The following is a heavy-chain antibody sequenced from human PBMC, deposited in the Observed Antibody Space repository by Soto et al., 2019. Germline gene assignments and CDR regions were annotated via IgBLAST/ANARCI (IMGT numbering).Heavy chain of an antibody. CDR2: IDPSDSYT. V-gene: IGHV5-10-1*01. CDR3: ARHLGEQWLDFDY. Sequence: GGSQKTSCKGLGYPFTNYWTNWVRQGPGEGLVWMGRIDPSDSYTAYSPSFQGHATISADKSINTAFLEWSSLKASDTAMYYCARHLGEQWLDFDYWGQGTLVTVSS. J-gene: IGHJ4*02. CDR1: GYPFTNYW. D-gene: IGHD6-19*01.